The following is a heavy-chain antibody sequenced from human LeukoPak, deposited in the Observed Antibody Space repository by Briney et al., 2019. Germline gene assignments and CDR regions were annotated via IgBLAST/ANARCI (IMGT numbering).Heavy chain of an antibody. V-gene: IGHV4-59*11. D-gene: IGHD1-26*01. Sequence: SETLSLTCTVSGASISSQYWGWIRQPPGKGLEWIGYIYSSGSTSYNPSLKSRVTISVDTSKNQFSLNLSSVTAADTAVYYCARDRGLRRWELSTVYNYGMDVWGQGTTVIVSS. J-gene: IGHJ6*02. CDR2: IYSSGST. CDR1: GASISSQY. CDR3: ARDRGLRRWELSTVYNYGMDV.